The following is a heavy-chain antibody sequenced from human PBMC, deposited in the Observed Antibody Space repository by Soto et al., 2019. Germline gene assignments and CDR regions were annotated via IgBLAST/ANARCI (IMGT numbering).Heavy chain of an antibody. D-gene: IGHD3-22*01. J-gene: IGHJ5*02. CDR3: ARTAHPYNYDSFDP. Sequence: SETLSLTCTVSGGSISSYYWSWIRQPPGKGLEWIGYIYYSGSTNYNPSLKSRVTISVDTSKNQFSLKLSSVTAADTAVYYCARTAHPYNYDSFDPCGQGTLVPVSS. CDR1: GGSISSYY. CDR2: IYYSGST. V-gene: IGHV4-59*01.